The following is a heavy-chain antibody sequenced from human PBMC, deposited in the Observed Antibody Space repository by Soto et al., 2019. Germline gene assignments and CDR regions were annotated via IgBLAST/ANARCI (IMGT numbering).Heavy chain of an antibody. V-gene: IGHV3-7*03. Sequence: GGSLRLSCAASGFPFGTYWMSWVRQAPGRGLEWVANIKQDGSEQYYVDSVRGTFTISRDNGKNSLYLQMNGLRAEDTAVYYCAKDWRYCSAASCPLAEYFQHWGQGTLVTVSS. CDR3: AKDWRYCSAASCPLAEYFQH. CDR2: IKQDGSEQ. D-gene: IGHD2-15*01. CDR1: GFPFGTYW. J-gene: IGHJ1*01.